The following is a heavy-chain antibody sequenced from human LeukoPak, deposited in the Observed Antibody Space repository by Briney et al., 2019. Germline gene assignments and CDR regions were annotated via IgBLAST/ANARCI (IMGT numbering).Heavy chain of an antibody. CDR2: INHSGST. J-gene: IGHJ4*02. Sequence: SETLSLTCAVYGASFSGYYWSWIRQPAGKGLEWIGEINHSGSTNYNPSLKSRVTISVDTSKNQFSLKLSSVTAADTAVYYCARGRGVTPVGGYFDYWGQGTLVTVSS. V-gene: IGHV4-34*01. CDR1: GASFSGYY. D-gene: IGHD3-10*01. CDR3: ARGRGVTPVGGYFDY.